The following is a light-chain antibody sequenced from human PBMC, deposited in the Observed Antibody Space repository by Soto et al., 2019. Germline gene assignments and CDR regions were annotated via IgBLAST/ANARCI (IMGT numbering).Light chain of an antibody. J-gene: IGLJ1*01. CDR1: SSNIGSHT. V-gene: IGLV1-44*01. CDR2: SNN. Sequence: QPVLTQPPSASGTPGQRITISCSGSSSNIGSHTVNWHQQVPGTAPKLLIYSNNERPSGVPDRFSGSKSGTSASLAISGLQAEDEADYYCCSYTSSTTYVFGTGTKLTVL. CDR3: CSYTSSTTYV.